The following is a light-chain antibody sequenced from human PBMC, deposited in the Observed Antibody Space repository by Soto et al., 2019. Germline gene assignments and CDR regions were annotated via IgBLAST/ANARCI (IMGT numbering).Light chain of an antibody. V-gene: IGLV2-14*01. Sequence: QSALTQPASLSGSAGQSITISCSGTMRDVGGYNLVSWYQQHPGTAPKLIIYEVRNRPSGISPRFSGSRSGNTASLTISGLQSEDEGDYYCSAYTARSTLVFGGGTKLTVL. CDR1: MRDVGGYNL. CDR3: SAYTARSTLV. CDR2: EVR. J-gene: IGLJ3*02.